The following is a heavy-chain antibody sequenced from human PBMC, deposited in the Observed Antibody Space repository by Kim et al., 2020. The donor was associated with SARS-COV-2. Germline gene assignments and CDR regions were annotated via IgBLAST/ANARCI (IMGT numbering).Heavy chain of an antibody. CDR3: AKTPLVVPALTTYFDY. J-gene: IGHJ4*02. CDR1: GFTFSSYG. CDR2: ISYDGSNK. D-gene: IGHD2-2*01. V-gene: IGHV3-30*18. Sequence: GGSLRLSCAASGFTFSSYGMHWVRQAPGKGLEWVAVISYDGSNKYYADSVKGRFTISRDNSKNTLYLQMNSLRAEDTAVYYCAKTPLVVPALTTYFDYWGQGTLVTVSS.